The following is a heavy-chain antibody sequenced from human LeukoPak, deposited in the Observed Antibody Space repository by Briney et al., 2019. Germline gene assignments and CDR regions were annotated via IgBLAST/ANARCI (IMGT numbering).Heavy chain of an antibody. CDR3: ARGGAYYYDSSGYLFDY. CDR2: INHSGGT. D-gene: IGHD3-22*01. CDR1: GGSFSAYY. V-gene: IGHV4-34*01. Sequence: SETLSLTCAVYGGSFSAYYWSWIRQPPGKGLEWIGEINHSGGTNYNPSLKSRVTMSVDTSNNQFSLKLSSVTAADTAVYYCARGGAYYYDSSGYLFDYWGQGTLVTVSS. J-gene: IGHJ4*02.